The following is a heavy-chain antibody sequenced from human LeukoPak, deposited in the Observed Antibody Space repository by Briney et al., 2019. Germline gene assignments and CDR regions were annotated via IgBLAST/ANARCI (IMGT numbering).Heavy chain of an antibody. CDR3: TRDSQGSRTYSVDY. J-gene: IGHJ4*02. CDR1: GFTFSTYW. D-gene: IGHD3-10*01. CDR2: IDQDGRTK. V-gene: IGHV3-7*05. Sequence: GGSLRLSCATSGFTFSTYWMSWVRQAPGKGPEWVANIDQDGRTKYYVDSVRGRFTISRDNAKNSLYLQMNSLRAEDTAVYYCTRDSQGSRTYSVDYWGQGTLVTVSS.